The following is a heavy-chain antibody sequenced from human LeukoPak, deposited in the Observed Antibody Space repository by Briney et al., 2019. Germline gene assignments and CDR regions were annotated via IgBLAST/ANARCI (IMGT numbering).Heavy chain of an antibody. Sequence: SVQVSFKTSGGTFSTSAITWVRQAPGQGLEWMGRIIPVLNITTYAQRFQGRVTITADTSTSTVYMELSSLRSEETAVYYCARDQGLTAPPPYGLDVWGQGTTVIVSS. J-gene: IGHJ6*02. CDR1: GGTFSTSA. V-gene: IGHV1-69*04. D-gene: IGHD5-18*01. CDR2: IIPVLNIT. CDR3: ARDQGLTAPPPYGLDV.